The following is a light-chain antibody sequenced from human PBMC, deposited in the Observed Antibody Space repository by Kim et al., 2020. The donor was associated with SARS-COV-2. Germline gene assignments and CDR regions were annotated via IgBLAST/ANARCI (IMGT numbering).Light chain of an antibody. CDR2: EAS. Sequence: EIVLTQSPATLSLSPGDRVTLSCRASQSVNNYLAWYQRKPGQVPRLLIYEASYRATGVPARFSGSGSGTDFTLTISSLEPEDFAVYICQQRSDWPITFGQGTRLEIK. V-gene: IGKV3-11*01. CDR1: QSVNNY. J-gene: IGKJ5*01. CDR3: QQRSDWPIT.